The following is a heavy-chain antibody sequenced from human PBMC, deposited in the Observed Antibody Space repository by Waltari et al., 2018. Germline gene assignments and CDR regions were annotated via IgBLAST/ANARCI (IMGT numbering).Heavy chain of an antibody. J-gene: IGHJ3*02. D-gene: IGHD1-26*01. CDR1: GYTFTGYY. Sequence: QVQLVQSGAEVKKPGASVKVSCKASGYTFTGYYMPWVRQAPGQGLEWMGWINPNSGGTNYAQKFQGRVTMTRDTSISTAYMELSRLRSDDTAVYYCARGVVGATLGDAFDIWGQGTMVTVSS. CDR2: INPNSGGT. V-gene: IGHV1-2*02. CDR3: ARGVVGATLGDAFDI.